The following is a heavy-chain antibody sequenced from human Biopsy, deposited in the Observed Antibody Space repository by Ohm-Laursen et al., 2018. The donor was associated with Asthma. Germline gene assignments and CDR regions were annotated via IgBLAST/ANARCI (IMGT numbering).Heavy chain of an antibody. J-gene: IGHJ6*02. CDR3: ARGPNYHGSGRAPIGMDV. Sequence: SDTLSLTCTVSGGSVSTGSYYWSWIRQPPGKGLEWLGYIYYTGSDNYNPSLKSRVTISVDTSKNQFSLRLNSVTAADTAVYHCARGPNYHGSGRAPIGMDVWGQGTTVTVSS. CDR1: GGSVSTGSYY. CDR2: IYYTGSD. V-gene: IGHV4-61*01. D-gene: IGHD3-10*01.